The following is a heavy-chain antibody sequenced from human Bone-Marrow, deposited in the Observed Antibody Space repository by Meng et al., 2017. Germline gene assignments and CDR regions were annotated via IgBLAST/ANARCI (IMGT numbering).Heavy chain of an antibody. V-gene: IGHV3-74*01. J-gene: IGHJ4*02. CDR3: ARFTPFDY. CDR1: GFTFSSYW. Sequence: EVHLVESGGALLQPGGSLRPSCTASGFTFSSYWMHWVRQAPGKGPVWVSRINTDGSSTDYADSVKGRFTISRDNAKNTLYLQMSSLRAEDTAMYYCARFTPFDYWGQGTLVTVSS. CDR2: INTDGSST.